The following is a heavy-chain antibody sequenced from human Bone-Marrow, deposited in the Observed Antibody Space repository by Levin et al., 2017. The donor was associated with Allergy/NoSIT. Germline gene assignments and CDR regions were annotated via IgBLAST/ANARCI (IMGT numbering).Heavy chain of an antibody. J-gene: IGHJ6*02. CDR1: GFTVSSNY. D-gene: IGHD6-13*01. CDR3: ARDSRITAAGRRDYYYGMDV. CDR2: IYSDGNT. Sequence: GGSLRLSCTASGFTVSSNYMSWVRQAPGKGLEWVSLIYSDGNTYYADSVRGRFTISRDNSKNTLYLQMNSLRAEDTAVYYCARDSRITAAGRRDYYYGMDVWGQGTTVTVSS. V-gene: IGHV3-53*01.